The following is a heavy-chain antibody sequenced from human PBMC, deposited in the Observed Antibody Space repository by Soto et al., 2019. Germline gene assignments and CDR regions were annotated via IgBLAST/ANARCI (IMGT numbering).Heavy chain of an antibody. D-gene: IGHD3-16*02. V-gene: IGHV3-48*01. CDR1: GFTFSSYS. Sequence: GGSLRLSCAASGFTFSSYSMNWVRQAPGKGLEWVSYISSSSSTIYYADSVKGRFTISRDNAKNSLYLQMNSLRAEDTAVYYCARKRRVIVSRGAYFDYWGQGTLVTVSS. J-gene: IGHJ4*02. CDR3: ARKRRVIVSRGAYFDY. CDR2: ISSSSSTI.